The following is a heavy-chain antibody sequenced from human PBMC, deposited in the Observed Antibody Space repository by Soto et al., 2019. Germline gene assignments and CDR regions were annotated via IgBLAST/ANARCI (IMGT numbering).Heavy chain of an antibody. V-gene: IGHV1-69*13. CDR2: IIPIFGTA. J-gene: IGHJ4*02. D-gene: IGHD3-3*01. CDR1: GGTFSSYA. Sequence: SVKVSCKASGGTFSSYAISWARQAPGQGLEWMGGIIPIFGTANYAQKFQGKVTITADESTSTAYMELSSLRSEDTAVYYCARDSSSGVVIIASFDYWGQGTLVTAP. CDR3: ARDSSSGVVIIASFDY.